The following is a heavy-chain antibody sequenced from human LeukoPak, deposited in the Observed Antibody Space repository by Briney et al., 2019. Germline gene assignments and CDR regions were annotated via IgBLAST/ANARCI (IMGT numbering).Heavy chain of an antibody. CDR3: ARVLHRRNYDSSVYYGY. D-gene: IGHD3-22*01. J-gene: IGHJ4*02. CDR2: NSSSSSTI. CDR1: GFTFSSYS. Sequence: GGSLRLSCAAAGFTFSSYSMNWVRQATGKGLEWVSYNSSSSSTIYYADSVKGRFTISRDNAKNSLYLQMNSLRAEDTAVYYCARVLHRRNYDSSVYYGYWGQGTLVTVSS. V-gene: IGHV3-48*01.